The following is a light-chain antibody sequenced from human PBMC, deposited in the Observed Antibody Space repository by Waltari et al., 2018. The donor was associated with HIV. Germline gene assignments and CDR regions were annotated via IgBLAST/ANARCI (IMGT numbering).Light chain of an antibody. CDR3: ATWDNSQIGFYV. CDR1: TSNIGDNT. J-gene: IGLJ1*01. V-gene: IGLV1-44*01. CDR2: TNK. Sequence: QSVLTQPPSASGTPGQRVTISCSGTTSNIGDNTVNRSQQLPGAAPKLLIHTNKQRPSGVPDRFSGSRSGTSASLAISGLQSEDEADYYCATWDNSQIGFYVFGTGTKVTVL.